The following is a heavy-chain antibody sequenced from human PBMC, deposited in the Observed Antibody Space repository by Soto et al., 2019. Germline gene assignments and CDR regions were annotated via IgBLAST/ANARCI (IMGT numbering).Heavy chain of an antibody. Sequence: QVQLVQSGAEVKKPGASVKVSCKASGYTFTSYGISWVRQAPGQGLEWMGWISAYNGNTNYAQKLQGRVTMTTEKSKSTAYIELGSLRSDDTAVYYCERRIEAAVVDVWGQGTTVPVSS. J-gene: IGHJ6*02. CDR3: ERRIEAAVVDV. CDR1: GYTFTSYG. V-gene: IGHV1-18*01. D-gene: IGHD6-13*01. CDR2: ISAYNGNT.